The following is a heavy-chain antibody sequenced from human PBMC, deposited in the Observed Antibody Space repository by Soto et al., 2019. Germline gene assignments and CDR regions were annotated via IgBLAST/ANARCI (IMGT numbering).Heavy chain of an antibody. V-gene: IGHV4-39*01. CDR3: ALIGELYGSDYYYGMDV. J-gene: IGHJ6*02. D-gene: IGHD1-26*01. Sequence: KASETLSLTCTVSGGSISSSSYYWGWIRQPPGKGLEWIGSIYYSGSTYYNPSLKSRVTMSVDTSKNQFSLKLSSVTAADTAVYYCALIGELYGSDYYYGMDVWGQGTTVTVSS. CDR1: GGSISSSSYY. CDR2: IYYSGST.